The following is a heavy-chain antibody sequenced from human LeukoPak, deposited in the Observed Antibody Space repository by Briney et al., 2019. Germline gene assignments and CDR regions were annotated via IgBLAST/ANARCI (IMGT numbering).Heavy chain of an antibody. D-gene: IGHD1-1*01. J-gene: IGHJ6*03. CDR2: INHSGST. V-gene: IGHV4-34*01. CDR1: GGSFSGYY. CDR3: ARVGRYLYYYYMDV. Sequence: PSETLSLTCAVYGGSFSGYYWSWIRQPPGKGLEWIGEINHSGSTNYNPSLKSRVTISVDTSKSQFSLKLSSVTAADTAVYYCARVGRYLYYYYMDVWGRGTTVTVSS.